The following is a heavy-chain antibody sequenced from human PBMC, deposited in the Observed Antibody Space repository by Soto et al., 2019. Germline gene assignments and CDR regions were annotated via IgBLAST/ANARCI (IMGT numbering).Heavy chain of an antibody. CDR2: IIPISGTA. Sequence: QVQLVQSGAEVKKPGSSVKVSCKASGGTFSSYAISWVRQAPGQGLEWMGGIIPISGTANYAQKFQGRVTITADESRSTAYMELSSLRSEDTAVYYCARSQGSSTSLEIYYYYYYGMDVLGQGTTVTVSS. CDR3: ARSQGSSTSLEIYYYYYYGMDV. V-gene: IGHV1-69*01. D-gene: IGHD2-2*01. CDR1: GGTFSSYA. J-gene: IGHJ6*02.